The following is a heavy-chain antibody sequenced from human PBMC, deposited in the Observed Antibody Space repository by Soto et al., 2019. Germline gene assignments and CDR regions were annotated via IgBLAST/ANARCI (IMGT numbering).Heavy chain of an antibody. Sequence: PGGSLRLACAASGFTFSDSYMSWIRQAPGKGLEWISYISNSGSTIYYADSVKGRFTISRDNAKNSLYLQMNSLRAEDTAVYYCARSIVGATRFDYWGQRSLVTVSS. CDR1: GFTFSDSY. D-gene: IGHD1-26*01. V-gene: IGHV3-11*01. CDR2: ISNSGSTI. J-gene: IGHJ4*02. CDR3: ARSIVGATRFDY.